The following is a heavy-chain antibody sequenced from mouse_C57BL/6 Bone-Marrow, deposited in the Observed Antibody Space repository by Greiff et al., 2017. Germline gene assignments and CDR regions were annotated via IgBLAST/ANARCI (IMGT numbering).Heavy chain of an antibody. CDR1: GYAFSSSW. CDR3: ARRGGSSPFDY. CDR2: IYPGDGDT. Sequence: VQLQQSGPELVKPGASVKISCKASGYAFSSSWMNWVKQRPGKGLEWIGRIYPGDGDTNYNGKFKGKATLTEDKSSSTAYMQLSSLTAEDSAVYFCARRGGSSPFDYWGQGTTLTVSS. J-gene: IGHJ2*01. V-gene: IGHV1-82*01. D-gene: IGHD1-1*01.